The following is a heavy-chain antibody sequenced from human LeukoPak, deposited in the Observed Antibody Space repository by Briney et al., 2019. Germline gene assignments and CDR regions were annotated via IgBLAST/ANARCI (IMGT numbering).Heavy chain of an antibody. J-gene: IGHJ5*02. CDR1: GYTFTGYY. CDR3: ARDPLYGSGSQPPFDP. D-gene: IGHD3-10*01. CDR2: INPNSGGT. Sequence: ASVKVSCKASGYTFTGYYMHWVRQAPGQGLEWTGWINPNSGGTNYAQKFQGRVTMTRDTSISTAYMELSRLRSDDTAVYYCARDPLYGSGSQPPFDPWGQGTLVTVSS. V-gene: IGHV1-2*02.